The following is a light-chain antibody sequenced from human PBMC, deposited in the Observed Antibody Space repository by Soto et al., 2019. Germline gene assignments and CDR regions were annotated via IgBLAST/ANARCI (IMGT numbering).Light chain of an antibody. J-gene: IGLJ2*01. CDR2: EVR. V-gene: IGLV2-14*01. CDR3: SSYTSNNTRV. Sequence: QSALTQPASVSGSPGQSITISYTGTSSDVGGYNYVSWYQQHPGKAPKLMIFEVRNRPSGVSNRFSGSKSGNTASLTISGLQAEDEADYYCSSYTSNNTRVFGGGTKVTVL. CDR1: SSDVGGYNY.